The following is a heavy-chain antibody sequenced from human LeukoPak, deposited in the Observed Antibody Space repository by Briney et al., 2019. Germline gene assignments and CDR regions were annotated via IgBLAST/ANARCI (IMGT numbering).Heavy chain of an antibody. CDR1: GFSFSSYW. CDR3: VRDNYESSGYYYSFDY. CDR2: INDDGRST. J-gene: IGHJ4*02. V-gene: IGHV3-74*01. D-gene: IGHD3-22*01. Sequence: QPGGSLGLSCAASGFSFSSYWMHWVRQAPGKGLVWVSRINDDGRSTTYADSVKGRVTSSRDNAKNTLYLQMNSLRAEDTAVYYCVRDNYESSGYYYSFDYWGQGTLVTASS.